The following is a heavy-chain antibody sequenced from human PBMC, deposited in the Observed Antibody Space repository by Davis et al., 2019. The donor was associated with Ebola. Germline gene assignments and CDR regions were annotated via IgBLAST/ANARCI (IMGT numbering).Heavy chain of an antibody. CDR3: ARGSQRRWGVWFDP. CDR1: AGSFSGYY. D-gene: IGHD3-16*01. J-gene: IGHJ5*02. Sequence: MPGRSLRPSCAVYAGSFSGYYWSWIRQPPGKGLEWIGEINHSGSTNYNPSLKSRVTISVDTSKNQFSLKLSSVTAADTAVYYCARGSQRRWGVWFDPWGQGTLVTVSS. V-gene: IGHV4-34*01. CDR2: INHSGST.